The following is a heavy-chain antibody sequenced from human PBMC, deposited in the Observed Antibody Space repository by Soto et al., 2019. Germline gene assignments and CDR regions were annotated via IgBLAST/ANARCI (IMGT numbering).Heavy chain of an antibody. Sequence: SETLSLSYTVSGGPVSTESYYWSWMRQSPGKGLEWIGYVFYTGTTNYNPSLKSRVTVSVDTSKNQFSLTLSAMTAADTAVYCCASDTGTSIHNWGPGILVTVSS. CDR2: VFYTGTT. CDR1: GGPVSTESYY. V-gene: IGHV4-61*01. D-gene: IGHD2-21*01. CDR3: ASDTGTSIHN. J-gene: IGHJ4*02.